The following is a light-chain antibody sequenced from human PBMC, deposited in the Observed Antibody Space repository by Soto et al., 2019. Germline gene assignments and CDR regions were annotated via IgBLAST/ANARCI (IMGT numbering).Light chain of an antibody. J-gene: IGKJ5*01. V-gene: IGKV3-11*01. Sequence: EIVLTQSPATLSLSPGERATLFCRASQSVSSYLAWYQQKPVQAPRLVIYDTSNRATGVPARFSGSGSGTDFTLTISSLEPEDCAIYYCQQRQYWPPITFGQGTRLEI. CDR2: DTS. CDR1: QSVSSY. CDR3: QQRQYWPPIT.